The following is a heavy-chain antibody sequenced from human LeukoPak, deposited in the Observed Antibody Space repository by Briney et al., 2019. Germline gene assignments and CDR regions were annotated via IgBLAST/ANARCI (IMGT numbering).Heavy chain of an antibody. CDR1: GFTFSSYG. Sequence: GGSLRLSCAASGFTFSSYGMHWVRQAPGKGLEGVAVISYDGSNKYYADSVKGRFTISRDNSKNTLYLQMNSLRAKDTAVYYCAKDSPLGYYDSSGYLDYWGQGTLVTVSS. D-gene: IGHD3-22*01. J-gene: IGHJ4*02. CDR3: AKDSPLGYYDSSGYLDY. CDR2: ISYDGSNK. V-gene: IGHV3-30*18.